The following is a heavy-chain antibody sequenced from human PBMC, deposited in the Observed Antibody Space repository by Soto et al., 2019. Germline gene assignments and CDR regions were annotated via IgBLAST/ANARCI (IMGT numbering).Heavy chain of an antibody. CDR1: GGSISSSNW. Sequence: SETLSLTCAVSGGSISSSNWWSWVRQPPGKGLEWIGEIYHSGSTNYNPSLKSRVTISVDKSKNQFSLKLSSVTAADTAVYYCARASYYSYYYYGMDVWGQGTTVTVSS. CDR3: ARASYYSYYYYGMDV. J-gene: IGHJ6*02. V-gene: IGHV4-4*02. CDR2: IYHSGST. D-gene: IGHD1-26*01.